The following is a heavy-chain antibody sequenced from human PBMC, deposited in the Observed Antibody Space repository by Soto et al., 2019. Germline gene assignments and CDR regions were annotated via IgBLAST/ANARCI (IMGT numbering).Heavy chain of an antibody. V-gene: IGHV4-31*03. J-gene: IGHJ4*02. CDR3: ARTYYYDSSGYHSPFDY. D-gene: IGHD3-22*01. CDR2: IYYSGST. Sequence: SETLTLTCTVSGGSISSGGYYWSWIRQHPGKGLEWIGYIYYSGSTYYNPSLKSRVTISVDTSKNQFSLKLSSVTAADTAVYYCARTYYYDSSGYHSPFDYWGQGTLVTVSS. CDR1: GGSISSGGYY.